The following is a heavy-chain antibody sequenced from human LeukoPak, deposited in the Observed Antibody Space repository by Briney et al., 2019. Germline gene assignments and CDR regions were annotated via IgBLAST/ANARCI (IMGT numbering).Heavy chain of an antibody. Sequence: PGGSLRLSCAASGFSFTTYSMNWVRQAPGKGLEWVSSISRSSTYISYADSVKGRFTISRDNAKNSLYLQMNSLRAEDTAVYYCARDRPNTIGVVWPNYFDRRGQGTLVTVSS. D-gene: IGHD3-16*01. CDR1: GFSFTTYS. CDR3: ARDRPNTIGVVWPNYFDR. J-gene: IGHJ4*02. V-gene: IGHV3-21*01. CDR2: ISRSSTYI.